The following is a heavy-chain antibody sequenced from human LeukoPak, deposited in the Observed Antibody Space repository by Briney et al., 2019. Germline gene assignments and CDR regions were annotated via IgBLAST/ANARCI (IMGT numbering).Heavy chain of an antibody. Sequence: SETLSLTCAVSGGSFSGYYWSWIRQPPGKGLEWIGEISHSGSTNYSPSLKSRVTISVDTSKNQFSLNLSSVAAADTAVYYCARALVRATMVWYFDLWGRGTLVTVSS. J-gene: IGHJ2*01. CDR1: GGSFSGYY. D-gene: IGHD5-12*01. CDR3: ARALVRATMVWYFDL. V-gene: IGHV4-34*01. CDR2: ISHSGST.